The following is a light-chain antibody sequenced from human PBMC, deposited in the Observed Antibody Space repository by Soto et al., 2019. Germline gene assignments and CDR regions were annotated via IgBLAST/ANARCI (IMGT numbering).Light chain of an antibody. J-gene: IGKJ2*01. CDR1: QSISSY. CDR3: QQANDFPYT. V-gene: IGKV1-39*01. Sequence: DIQMTQSPSSLSASVGDRVTITCRASQSISSYLNWYQQKPGKAPKLLIYAASSLQSGVPSRFSGSGSGPDFTLTISGLQPEDVASYYCQQANDFPYTFGQGTKLEI. CDR2: AAS.